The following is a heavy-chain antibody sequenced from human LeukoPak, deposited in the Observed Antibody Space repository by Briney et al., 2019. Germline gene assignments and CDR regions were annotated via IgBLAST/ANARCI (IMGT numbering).Heavy chain of an antibody. D-gene: IGHD2-2*01. CDR3: ARAKGSSSTKNYWYFDL. J-gene: IGHJ2*01. V-gene: IGHV4-34*01. Sequence: SETLSLTCAVYGGSFSGCYWSWIRQPPGKGLEWIGEINHSGSTNYNPSLKSRVTISVDTSKNQFSLKLSSVTAADTAVYYCARAKGSSSTKNYWYFDLWGRGTLVTVSS. CDR2: INHSGST. CDR1: GGSFSGCY.